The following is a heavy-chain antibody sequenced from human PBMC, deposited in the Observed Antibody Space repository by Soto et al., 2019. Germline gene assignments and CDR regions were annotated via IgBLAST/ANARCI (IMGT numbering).Heavy chain of an antibody. Sequence: ASVKVSCKASGYTFTSYAMHLVRQAPGQRLEWMGWINAGNGNTKYSQKFQGRVTITRDTSASTAYMELSSLRSEDTAVYYCARSVAVPAAPDYWGQGTLVTVSS. J-gene: IGHJ4*02. CDR1: GYTFTSYA. CDR2: INAGNGNT. CDR3: ARSVAVPAAPDY. D-gene: IGHD2-2*01. V-gene: IGHV1-3*01.